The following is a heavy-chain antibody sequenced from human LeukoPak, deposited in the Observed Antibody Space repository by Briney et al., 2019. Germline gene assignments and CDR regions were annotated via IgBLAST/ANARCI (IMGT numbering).Heavy chain of an antibody. D-gene: IGHD6-13*01. Sequence: SETLSLTCAVYGGSFSGYYWSWIRQPPGKGLEWIGEINHSGSTNYNPSLKSRVTISVDTSKNQFSLKLGSVTAADTAVYYCATTSIAAAPPLYYYYYGMDVWGQGTTVTVSS. CDR2: INHSGST. J-gene: IGHJ6*02. CDR1: GGSFSGYY. V-gene: IGHV4-34*01. CDR3: ATTSIAAAPPLYYYYYGMDV.